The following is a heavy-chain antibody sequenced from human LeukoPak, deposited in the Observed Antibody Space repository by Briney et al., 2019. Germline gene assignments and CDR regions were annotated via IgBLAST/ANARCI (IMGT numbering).Heavy chain of an antibody. CDR1: GFTFSSYS. CDR3: ARDIAAAGKPFDY. J-gene: IGHJ4*02. Sequence: PGGSLRLSCAASGFTFSSYSMNWVRQAPGKGLEWVSSISSSSSYIYYADSVKGRFTISRDNAKNSLYLQMNSLRAEDTAVYYCARDIAAAGKPFDYWGQGTLVTVSS. D-gene: IGHD6-13*01. V-gene: IGHV3-21*01. CDR2: ISSSSSYI.